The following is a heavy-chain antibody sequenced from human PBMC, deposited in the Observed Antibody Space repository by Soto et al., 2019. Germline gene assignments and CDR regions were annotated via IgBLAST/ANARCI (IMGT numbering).Heavy chain of an antibody. D-gene: IGHD1-1*01. CDR2: VFHTGFT. CDR3: ATSQKGYNWNYFDH. Sequence: PSETLSLTCAVSGGSVSGSYYYWAWLRQSPGKGPERIGSVFHTGFTSYNPSLESRVSVSVDTSKSQFSLKLSAVTASDTAVYYCATSQKGYNWNYFDHWGQGALVTVSS. CDR1: GGSVSGSYYY. V-gene: IGHV4-39*01. J-gene: IGHJ4*02.